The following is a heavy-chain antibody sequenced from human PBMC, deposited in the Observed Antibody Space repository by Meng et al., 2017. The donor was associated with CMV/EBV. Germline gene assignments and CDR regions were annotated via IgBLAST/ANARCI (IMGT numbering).Heavy chain of an antibody. CDR2: MNPSSGNT. CDR1: GYTFTSYD. Sequence: ASVKVSCKASGYTFTSYDINWVRQATGQGLEWMGLMNPSSGNTGYAQKFQGRVTITRNTSISTAYMELSSLRSEDTAVYYCARVYPTIFGVVRSMDVWGQGTTVTVSS. J-gene: IGHJ6*02. D-gene: IGHD3-3*01. CDR3: ARVYPTIFGVVRSMDV. V-gene: IGHV1-8*03.